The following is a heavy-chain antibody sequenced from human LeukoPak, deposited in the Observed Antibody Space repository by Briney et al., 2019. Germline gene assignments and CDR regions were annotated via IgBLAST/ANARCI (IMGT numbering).Heavy chain of an antibody. CDR2: VTGHTASI. CDR1: GFTFSSYA. V-gene: IGHV3-23*01. CDR3: AKLGRDGYGCPDY. Sequence: GGSLRLSCAASGFTFSSYAMSWVRQAPGKGLEWVSTVTGHTASIYYAESVKGRFTISRDNSKNTLYLQMNSLRAEDTAVYYCAKLGRDGYGCPDYWGQGTLVTVSS. D-gene: IGHD5-24*01. J-gene: IGHJ4*02.